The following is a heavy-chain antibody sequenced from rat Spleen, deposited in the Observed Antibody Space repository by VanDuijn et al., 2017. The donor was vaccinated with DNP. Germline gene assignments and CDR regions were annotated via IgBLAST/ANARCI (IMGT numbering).Heavy chain of an antibody. D-gene: IGHD2-1*01. CDR2: ISTGGGNT. Sequence: EVQLVESGGGLVQPGRSMKLSCAASGFTFSNYYMAWVRQAPTKGLEWVASISTGGGNTYYRDSVKGRFPISRDNAKSTLYLQMDSLRSEYTATYYCARHEYLGWYFDFWGPGTMVTVSS. CDR3: ARHEYLGWYFDF. V-gene: IGHV5-25*01. J-gene: IGHJ1*01. CDR1: GFTFSNYY.